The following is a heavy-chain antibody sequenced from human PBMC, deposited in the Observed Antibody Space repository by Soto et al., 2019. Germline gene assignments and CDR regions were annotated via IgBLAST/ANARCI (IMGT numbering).Heavy chain of an antibody. CDR2: IYHSGTT. CDR1: GGSISSGGYS. CDR3: ARDPVGVTHLDY. Sequence: SETLSLTCAVSGGSISSGGYSWSWIRQHPGKGLEWIGYIYHSGTTYYNPSLKSRVTISVDTSKNQFSLKLTSVTAADTAVYYCARDPVGVTHLDYWGQGALVTVSS. J-gene: IGHJ4*02. D-gene: IGHD1-26*01. V-gene: IGHV4-31*11.